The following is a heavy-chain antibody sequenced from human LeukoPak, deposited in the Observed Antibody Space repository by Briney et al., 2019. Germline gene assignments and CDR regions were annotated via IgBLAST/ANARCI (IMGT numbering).Heavy chain of an antibody. V-gene: IGHV3-23*01. CDR2: ITGSGGST. CDR3: ARHTGSTWSTGY. Sequence: GGSLRLSCAASGFTFSSYAIHWVRQAPGKGLQWVSAITGSGGSTYYADSVKGRFTISRDNSNNTLYLQMSSLRAGDTAVYYCARHTGSTWSTGYWGQGTLVTVSS. J-gene: IGHJ4*02. CDR1: GFTFSSYA. D-gene: IGHD6-13*01.